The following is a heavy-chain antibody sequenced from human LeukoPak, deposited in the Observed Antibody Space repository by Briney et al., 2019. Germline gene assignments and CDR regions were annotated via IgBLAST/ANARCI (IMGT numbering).Heavy chain of an antibody. J-gene: IGHJ4*02. Sequence: PSETLSLTCTVSGGSISSYYWSWIRQPPGKGLEWIGYIYYSGSTNYNPSLKSRVTISVDTSKNQFSLKLSSVTAADTAVYYCARGSGFTMVRGVKVDYFDYWGQGTLVTVSS. CDR2: IYYSGST. CDR1: GGSISSYY. CDR3: ARGSGFTMVRGVKVDYFDY. V-gene: IGHV4-59*12. D-gene: IGHD3-10*01.